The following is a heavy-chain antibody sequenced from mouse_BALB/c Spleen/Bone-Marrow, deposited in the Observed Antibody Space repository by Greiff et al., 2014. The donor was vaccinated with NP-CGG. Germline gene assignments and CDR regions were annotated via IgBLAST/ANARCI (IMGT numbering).Heavy chain of an antibody. D-gene: IGHD2-2*01. CDR1: GYPFTDYW. CDR3: AREGYGYQYFDY. J-gene: IGHJ2*01. Sequence: QVHVKQSGAELVMPGASVKMSCKASGYPFTDYWMHWVKQRPGQGLEWIGAIDTSDSYTSYNQKFKGKATLTVDESSSTAYMQLSSLTSEDSAVYYCAREGYGYQYFDYWGQGTTLTVSS. CDR2: IDTSDSYT. V-gene: IGHV1-69*01.